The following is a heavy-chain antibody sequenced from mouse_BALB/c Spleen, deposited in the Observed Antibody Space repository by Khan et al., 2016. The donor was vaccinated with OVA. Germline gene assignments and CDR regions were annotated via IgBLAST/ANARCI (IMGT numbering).Heavy chain of an antibody. CDR3: TSHFAGSFAY. Sequence: EVELVESGGDLVEPGGSLKLSCAASGFTFSSYSMSWVRQTPDKRLEWVATISSGGDYTYYPDMDKRPFTIKRENSKNSLYLQMRSLKTEDTAMYYYTSHFAGSFAYWGQGTVVAVTA. D-gene: IGHD4-1*01. CDR2: ISSGGDYT. CDR1: GFTFSSYS. V-gene: IGHV5-6*01. J-gene: IGHJ3*01.